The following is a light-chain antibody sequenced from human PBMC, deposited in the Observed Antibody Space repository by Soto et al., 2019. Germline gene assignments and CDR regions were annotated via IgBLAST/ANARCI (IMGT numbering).Light chain of an antibody. Sequence: QSVLTQPPSVSGAPGQRVTISCTGSSSYIGAGYDVHWYQQLPGTAPKLLIYGNSNRPSGVPDRFSGSKSGTSASLAITGLQAEDEADYYCQSYDSSLSGWVFGGGTKVTV. V-gene: IGLV1-40*01. CDR3: QSYDSSLSGWV. CDR1: SSYIGAGYD. J-gene: IGLJ3*02. CDR2: GNS.